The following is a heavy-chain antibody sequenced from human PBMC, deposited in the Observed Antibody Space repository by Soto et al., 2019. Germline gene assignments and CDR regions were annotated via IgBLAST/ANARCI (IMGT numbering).Heavy chain of an antibody. J-gene: IGHJ5*02. V-gene: IGHV3-15*01. CDR1: GFTFSNAW. Sequence: GGSLRLSCAASGFTFSNAWMSWVRQAPGKGLEWVGRIKSKTDGGTTDYAAPVKGRFTISRDDSKNTLYLQMNSLKTEDTAVYYCTTGAAVADGGWFDPWGQGTLVTVST. CDR3: TTGAAVADGGWFDP. D-gene: IGHD6-19*01. CDR2: IKSKTDGGTT.